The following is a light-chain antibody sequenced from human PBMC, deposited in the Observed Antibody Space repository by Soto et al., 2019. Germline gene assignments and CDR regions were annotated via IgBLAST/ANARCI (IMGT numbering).Light chain of an antibody. CDR1: TXDIAGYNY. CDR3: SSYTDSSNYV. Sequence: QSVLTQPASVSGSLGQSITISCTGTTXDIAGYNYISWYQQLPGKAPKLMIYQVTNRPSGVSNRFSGSRSGNTASLTISGLQAEDEADYYCSSYTDSSNYVFGTGTKVTVL. J-gene: IGLJ1*01. V-gene: IGLV2-14*01. CDR2: QVT.